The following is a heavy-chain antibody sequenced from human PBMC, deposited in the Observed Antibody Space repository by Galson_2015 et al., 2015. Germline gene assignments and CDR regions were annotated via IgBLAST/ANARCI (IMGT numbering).Heavy chain of an antibody. Sequence: QSGAEVKKPGESLTISCKGLGYSFTTYWIGWVRQMPGKGLEWMGLIYPYDSRTAYNPSFEGQVTISVDKSVNTAYLHWSSLKASDTAMYYCVRPKYSSTWYAFDIWGQGTLVTVSS. V-gene: IGHV5-51*03. D-gene: IGHD2-2*01. CDR3: VRPKYSSTWYAFDI. J-gene: IGHJ3*02. CDR1: GYSFTTYW. CDR2: IYPYDSRT.